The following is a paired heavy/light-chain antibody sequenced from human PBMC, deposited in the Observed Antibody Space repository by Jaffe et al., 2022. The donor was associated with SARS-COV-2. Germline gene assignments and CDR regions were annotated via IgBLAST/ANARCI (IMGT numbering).Heavy chain of an antibody. CDR1: GFTFNNYA. V-gene: IGHV3-23*04. J-gene: IGHJ4*02. CDR2: ISRSGGST. Sequence: EVQLVESGGGLVQPGGSLRLSCAASGFTFNNYAMSWVRQAPGKGLEWVSSISRSGGSTYYADSVKGRFTISRDNSKNTLYLQMNSLRAEDTAVYYCAKETDYYASSGNAWWNHLFDYWGQGTLVTVSS. D-gene: IGHD3-22*01. CDR3: AKETDYYASSGNAWWNHLFDY.
Light chain of an antibody. CDR3: QQYYSTPRT. V-gene: IGKV4-1*01. J-gene: IGKJ1*01. Sequence: DIVMTQSPDSLAVSLGERATINCKSSQSVLYSSNNKNYLGWYQQKPGQPPKLLIYWASTRESGVPDRFSGSGSGTDFTLTISSLQAEDVAVYYCQQYYSTPRTFGQGTKVEIK. CDR2: WAS. CDR1: QSVLYSSNNKNY.